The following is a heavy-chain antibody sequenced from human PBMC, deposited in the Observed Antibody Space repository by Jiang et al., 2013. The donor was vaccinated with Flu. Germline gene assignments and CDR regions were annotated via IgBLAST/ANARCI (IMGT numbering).Heavy chain of an antibody. V-gene: IGHV3-49*04. CDR1: GFTFGDYA. Sequence: VQLVESGGGLVQPGRSPRLSCTASGFTFGDYAMSWVRQAPGKGLEWVGFIRSKAYGGTTEYAASVKGRFTISRDDSKSIAYLQMNSLKTEDTAVYYCTREYYDSSGYYYGLSAFDIWGQGTMVTVSS. D-gene: IGHD3-22*01. J-gene: IGHJ3*02. CDR3: TREYYDSSGYYYGLSAFDI. CDR2: IRSKAYGGTT.